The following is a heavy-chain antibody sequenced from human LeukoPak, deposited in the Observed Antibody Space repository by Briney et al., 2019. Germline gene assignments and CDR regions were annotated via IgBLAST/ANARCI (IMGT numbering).Heavy chain of an antibody. J-gene: IGHJ6*02. V-gene: IGHV3-23*01. Sequence: GASLRPSHTAAGFSISSYSTNSVRQAPGKWLEWDSGIGGSGGGTYYVDSVKGRFTISRDNYKTTLSLQMNSLRAEDTAVYYCARVDGGATLYGMDVWGQGTTVTVSS. D-gene: IGHD1-26*01. CDR1: GFSISSYS. CDR3: ARVDGGATLYGMDV. CDR2: IGGSGGGT.